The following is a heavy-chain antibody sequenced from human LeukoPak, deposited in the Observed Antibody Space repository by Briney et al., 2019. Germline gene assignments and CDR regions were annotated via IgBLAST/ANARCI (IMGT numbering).Heavy chain of an antibody. CDR3: AKGLTYYDILTGLKYYYGMDV. V-gene: IGHV3-43*02. CDR2: ISGDGGST. D-gene: IGHD3-9*01. CDR1: GFTFDDYA. J-gene: IGHJ6*02. Sequence: GGSLRLSCAASGFTFDDYAMHWVRQAPGKGLEWVSLISGDGGSTYYADSVKGRFTITRDNSKNSLYLQMNSLRTEDTALYYCAKGLTYYDILTGLKYYYGMDVRGQGTTVTVSS.